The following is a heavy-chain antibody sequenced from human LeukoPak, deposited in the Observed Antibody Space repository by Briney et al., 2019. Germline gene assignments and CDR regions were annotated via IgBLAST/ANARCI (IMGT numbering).Heavy chain of an antibody. V-gene: IGHV3-11*01. CDR3: AAWDFWRGSGIDY. Sequence: GGSLRLSCAASGFTFSDYYMSWIRQAPGKGLEWISYISNSGTTVYYSDSVTGRFTISRDNAKNSLCLQMNSLRAEDTAVYYCAAWDFWRGSGIDYWGQGTLVTVSS. CDR2: ISNSGTTV. D-gene: IGHD3-3*01. CDR1: GFTFSDYY. J-gene: IGHJ4*02.